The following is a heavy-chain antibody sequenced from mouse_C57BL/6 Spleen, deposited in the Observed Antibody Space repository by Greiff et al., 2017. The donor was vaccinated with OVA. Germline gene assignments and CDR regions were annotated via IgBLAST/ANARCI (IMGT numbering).Heavy chain of an antibody. CDR1: GFNIQDDY. V-gene: IGHV14-4*01. Sequence: VQLKESGAELVRPGASVKLSCTASGFNIQDDYMHWVKQRPEQGLEWIGWIDPENGDTEYASKFQGKATITADTSSNTAYLQLSSLTSEDTAVYYCTTGFYYYGSRRAMDYWGQGTSVTVSS. J-gene: IGHJ4*01. D-gene: IGHD1-1*01. CDR3: TTGFYYYGSRRAMDY. CDR2: IDPENGDT.